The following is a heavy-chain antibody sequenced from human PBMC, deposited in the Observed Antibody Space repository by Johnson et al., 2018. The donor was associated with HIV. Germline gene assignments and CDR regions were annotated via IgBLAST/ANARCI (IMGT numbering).Heavy chain of an antibody. D-gene: IGHD6-6*01. Sequence: VQLVESGGGLVQPGGSLRLSCAASGFTFSSYDMHWVRQATGKGLEWVSAIGTAGDTYYPGSVKGRFTISRENAKNSLYLQMNSLRAGDTAVYYCAKGEQLVISRKGHDAFDIWGQGTMVTVSS. V-gene: IGHV3-13*01. J-gene: IGHJ3*02. CDR3: AKGEQLVISRKGHDAFDI. CDR2: IGTAGDT. CDR1: GFTFSSYD.